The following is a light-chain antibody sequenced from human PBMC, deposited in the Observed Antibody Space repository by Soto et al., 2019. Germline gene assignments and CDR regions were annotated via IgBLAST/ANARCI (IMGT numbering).Light chain of an antibody. Sequence: DVQMTQSPSSLSASVGGRFTSTCQAGQNINNYLNWYQQKPGRAPKLLIYDASNLEAGVPSRFRGSGSGTDFTFTISRLQPEDIATYYCQQYENLPTFSQGTRLEIK. J-gene: IGKJ5*01. CDR1: QNINNY. CDR2: DAS. CDR3: QQYENLPT. V-gene: IGKV1-33*01.